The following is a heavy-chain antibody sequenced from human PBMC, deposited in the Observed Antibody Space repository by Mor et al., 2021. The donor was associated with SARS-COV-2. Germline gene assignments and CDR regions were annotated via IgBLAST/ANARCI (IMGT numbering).Heavy chain of an antibody. D-gene: IGHD2-15*01. CDR2: IWYDGSKK. V-gene: IGHV3-33*01. J-gene: IGHJ4*01. Sequence: VALIWYDGSKKYYADSVKGRFTISRDNSKNTLYLQMNSLRADDTAVYYCARGPYCSGGSCFSDKFDY. CDR3: ARGPYCSGGSCFSDKFDY.